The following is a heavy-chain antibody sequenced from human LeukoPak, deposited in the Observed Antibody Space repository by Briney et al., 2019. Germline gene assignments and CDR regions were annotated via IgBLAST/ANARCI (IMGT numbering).Heavy chain of an antibody. V-gene: IGHV3-23*01. CDR3: ARVEHPHWGYCSGGSCYSGGTDYYYGMDV. CDR1: GFTFSSYA. CDR2: IVGGGGTT. Sequence: GGSLRLSCAASGFTFSSYAMSWVRQAPGKGLEWVSAIVGGGGTTYYADSVKGRFSISRDNSKNTLYLQMNSLRAEDTAVYYCARVEHPHWGYCSGGSCYSGGTDYYYGMDVWGQGTTVTVSS. J-gene: IGHJ6*02. D-gene: IGHD2-15*01.